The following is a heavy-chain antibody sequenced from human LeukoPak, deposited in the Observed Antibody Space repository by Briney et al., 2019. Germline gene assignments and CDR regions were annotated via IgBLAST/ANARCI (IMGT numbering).Heavy chain of an antibody. V-gene: IGHV3-48*02. CDR3: ARDISSSWYGHFDY. D-gene: IGHD6-13*01. J-gene: IGHJ4*02. CDR2: ISTSSSTK. CDR1: GSTFSSYS. Sequence: GGSLRLSCAASGSTFSSYSMNWVRQAPGKGLEWVSYISTSSSTKYYADSVKGRFTISRDNAKNSLYLQMNSLRDEDTAVYYCARDISSSWYGHFDYWGQGTLVTVSS.